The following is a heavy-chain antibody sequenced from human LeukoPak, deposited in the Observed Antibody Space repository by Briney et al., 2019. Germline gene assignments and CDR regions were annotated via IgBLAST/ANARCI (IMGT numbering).Heavy chain of an antibody. V-gene: IGHV3-21*01. CDR1: GFTFSSYS. Sequence: GGSLRLSCAASGFTFSSYSMNWVRQAPGKGLEWVSSISSSSSYIYYADSVKGRFTISRDNAKNSLYLQMNSLRAEDTAVYYCARDGRLQLWSQDYYYYYMDVWGKGTTVTVSS. CDR2: ISSSSSYI. D-gene: IGHD5-18*01. J-gene: IGHJ6*03. CDR3: ARDGRLQLWSQDYYYYYMDV.